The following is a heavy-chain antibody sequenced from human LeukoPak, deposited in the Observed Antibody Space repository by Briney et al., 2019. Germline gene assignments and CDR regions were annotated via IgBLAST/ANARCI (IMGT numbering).Heavy chain of an antibody. V-gene: IGHV4-38-2*02. CDR3: ARQVYGSGSYYYYYYYYMDV. Sequence: SETLSLTCTVSGYSISSGYYWGWIRQPPGKGLEWIGSIYHSGSTYYNPSLKSRVTISVDTSKNQFSLKLSSVTAADTAVYYCARQVYGSGSYYYYYYYYMDVWGKGTTVTVSS. D-gene: IGHD3-10*01. CDR1: GYSISSGYY. J-gene: IGHJ6*03. CDR2: IYHSGST.